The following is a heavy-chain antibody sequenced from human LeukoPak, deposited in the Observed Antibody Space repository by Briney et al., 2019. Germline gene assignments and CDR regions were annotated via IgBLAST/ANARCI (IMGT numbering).Heavy chain of an antibody. CDR3: ARTVGIMTTVTTGSLYYYGMDV. D-gene: IGHD4-17*01. J-gene: IGHJ6*02. CDR2: IYPGDSDT. CDR1: GYSFTSYW. Sequence: GESLKISCKGSGYSFTSYWIGWVRQMPGKGLEWMGIIYPGDSDTRYSPSFQGQVTISADKSISTAYLQWSSLKASDTAMYYCARTVGIMTTVTTGSLYYYGMDVWGQGTTVTVSS. V-gene: IGHV5-51*01.